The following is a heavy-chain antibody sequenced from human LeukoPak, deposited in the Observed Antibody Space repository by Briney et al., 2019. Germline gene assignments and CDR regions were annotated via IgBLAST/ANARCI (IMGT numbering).Heavy chain of an antibody. V-gene: IGHV4-39*01. Sequence: SETLSLTCSVSGASISSPGYYWGWIRQTPGKGLEWPGSVYYTGHTYHNPSLKSRVTMSVDTSKHQFSLKLSSVTATDTAVYYCVTDCFDVWGQGRMATVSS. CDR3: VTDCFDV. CDR2: VYYTGHT. D-gene: IGHD2-21*01. CDR1: GASISSPGYY. J-gene: IGHJ3*01.